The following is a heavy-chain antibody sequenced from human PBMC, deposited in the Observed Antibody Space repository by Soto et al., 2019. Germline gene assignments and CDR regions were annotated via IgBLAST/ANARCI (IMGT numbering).Heavy chain of an antibody. CDR1: GSSISSYY. Sequence: KTSETLSLTCTVSGSSISSYYWSWIRQPPGKGLEWIGYIYGTGSTNYNPSLKSRVTMSIDTSKNQFSLKLSSVTPADTAVYYCGRATVGATDCNHWGQGTLVTVSS. V-gene: IGHV4-59*01. CDR2: IYGTGST. CDR3: GRATVGATDCNH. D-gene: IGHD1-26*01. J-gene: IGHJ1*01.